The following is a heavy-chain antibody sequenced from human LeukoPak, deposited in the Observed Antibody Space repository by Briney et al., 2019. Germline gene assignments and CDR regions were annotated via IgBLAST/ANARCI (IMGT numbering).Heavy chain of an antibody. J-gene: IGHJ4*02. CDR1: GGSISSGGYS. V-gene: IGHV4-30-2*01. Sequence: SGTLSLTCAVSGGSISSGGYSWSWIRQPPGKGLEWIGYIYHSGSTYYNPSLKSRVTISVDRSKNPFSLKLSSVTAADTAVYYCARGAAAGVDYFDYWGQGTLVTVS. D-gene: IGHD6-13*01. CDR3: ARGAAAGVDYFDY. CDR2: IYHSGST.